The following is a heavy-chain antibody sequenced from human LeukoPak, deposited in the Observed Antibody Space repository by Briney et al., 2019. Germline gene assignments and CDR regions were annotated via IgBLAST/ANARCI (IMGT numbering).Heavy chain of an antibody. Sequence: QTGGSLRLSCAASGFTVSSNYMSWVRQAPGKGLEWVSFIYSGGSTYYADSVKGRFTISRDNSKNTLYLQMNSLRVEDTAVYYCARNNYGGVFDYCGQGTLVTVSS. V-gene: IGHV3-66*01. J-gene: IGHJ4*02. CDR3: ARNNYGGVFDY. CDR2: IYSGGST. CDR1: GFTVSSNY. D-gene: IGHD4-11*01.